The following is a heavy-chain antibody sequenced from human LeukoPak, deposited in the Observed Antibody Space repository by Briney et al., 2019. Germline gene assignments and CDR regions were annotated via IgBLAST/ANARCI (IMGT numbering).Heavy chain of an antibody. CDR1: GDSISSYY. Sequence: PSETLSLTCTVSGDSISSYYWSWIRQPPGKGLEWIGYIYYSGSTNYNPSLKSRVTISVDTSKNQFSLRLTSVTAADTAVYYCARDSNSSSYFDYWGQGTLVTVSS. CDR2: IYYSGST. J-gene: IGHJ4*02. V-gene: IGHV4-59*01. CDR3: ARDSNSSSYFDY. D-gene: IGHD6-6*01.